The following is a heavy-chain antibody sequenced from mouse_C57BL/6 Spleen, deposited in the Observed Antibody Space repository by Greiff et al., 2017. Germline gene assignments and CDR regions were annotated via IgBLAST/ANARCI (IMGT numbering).Heavy chain of an antibody. D-gene: IGHD2-3*01. CDR2: IYPGSGST. Sequence: QLQQPFSALFPPFSSFNMSCKSSGYTFTSYWITWVKQRPGQGLEWIGDIYPGSGSTNYNEKFKSKATLTVDTSSSTAYMQLSSLTSEDSAVYYCARSEEEGYDGYFDYWGQGTTLTVSS. J-gene: IGHJ2*01. V-gene: IGHV1-55*01. CDR3: ARSEEEGYDGYFDY. CDR1: GYTFTSYW.